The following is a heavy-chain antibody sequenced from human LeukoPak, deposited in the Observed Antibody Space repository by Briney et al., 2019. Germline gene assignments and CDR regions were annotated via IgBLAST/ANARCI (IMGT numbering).Heavy chain of an antibody. D-gene: IGHD3-10*01. V-gene: IGHV3-48*03. CDR2: ISRSGNTI. CDR1: GXTFSGCE. J-gene: IGHJ3*02. Sequence: GGSLRLSCAISGXTFSGCELTWVRQAPGKGLEWISYISRSGNTIYYADSVKGRFTTSRDNAKNSLYLQMNSLRAEDTAVYYCARVATMVRVPLDALDIWGQGTMVSVSS. CDR3: ARVATMVRVPLDALDI.